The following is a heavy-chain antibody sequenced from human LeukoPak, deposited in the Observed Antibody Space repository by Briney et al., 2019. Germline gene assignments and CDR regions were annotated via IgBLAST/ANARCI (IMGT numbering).Heavy chain of an antibody. V-gene: IGHV1-8*01. Sequence: GASVKVSCKASGYTFTSYDINWVRQATGQGLEWMGWVNPNSGNTGYAQKFQGRVTMTRNTSISTAYMELSSLRSEDTAVYYCARGQVGYSYGYRDWFDPWGQATLVTVSS. CDR1: GYTFTSYD. J-gene: IGHJ5*02. D-gene: IGHD5-18*01. CDR2: VNPNSGNT. CDR3: ARGQVGYSYGYRDWFDP.